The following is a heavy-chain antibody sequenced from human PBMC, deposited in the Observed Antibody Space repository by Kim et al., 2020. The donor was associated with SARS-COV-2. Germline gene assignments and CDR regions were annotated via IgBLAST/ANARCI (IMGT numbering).Heavy chain of an antibody. CDR2: ISYDGTYK. CDR3: AKDQKMFRTSEYGMDV. J-gene: IGHJ6*01. V-gene: IGHV3-30-3*01. CDR1: GFTFSDYA. Sequence: GGSLRLSCAASGFTFSDYAIHWVRQAPGKGLEWLAVISYDGTYKFYADSVRGRFTISRDDPKNTLYLEMNSLTTDDKAVYYCAKDQKMFRTSEYGMDVWGQGTTVAVSS. D-gene: IGHD3-10*02.